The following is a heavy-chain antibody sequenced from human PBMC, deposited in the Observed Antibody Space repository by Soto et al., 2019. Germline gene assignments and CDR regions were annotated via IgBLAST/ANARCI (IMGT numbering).Heavy chain of an antibody. CDR1: GFTFGTYS. CDR3: ARGGGGDGYNLLGSPAY. CDR2: ISSSSSYI. Sequence: GGSLRLSCAGSGFTFGTYSMNWVRQAPGKGLEWVSSISSSSSYIYYADSVKGRFTISRDNAKNSLYLQMNSLRAEDTAVYYCARGGGGDGYNLLGSPAYWGQGTLVTVSS. D-gene: IGHD2-21*01. V-gene: IGHV3-21*01. J-gene: IGHJ4*02.